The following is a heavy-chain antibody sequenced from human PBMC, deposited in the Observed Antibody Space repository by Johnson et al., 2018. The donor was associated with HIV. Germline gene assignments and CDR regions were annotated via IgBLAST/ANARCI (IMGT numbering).Heavy chain of an antibody. CDR1: GFTFSNYW. CDR3: ARTSCSGASCLGYDPFDI. J-gene: IGHJ3*02. D-gene: IGHD2-15*01. V-gene: IGHV3-74*02. CDR2: INGDGSRS. Sequence: VESGGGLVQPGGSLRLSCGASGFTFSNYWMQWVRQAPGKGLVWVSRINGDGSRSTYADSVKGRFTIARDNAKNTLYLEMKSLRSEDTAVYYCARTSCSGASCLGYDPFDIWGQGTMVTVSS.